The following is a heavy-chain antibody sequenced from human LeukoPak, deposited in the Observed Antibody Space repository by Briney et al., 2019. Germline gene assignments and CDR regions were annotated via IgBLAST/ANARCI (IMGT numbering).Heavy chain of an antibody. CDR3: ARGGSSWYDYYYYYYMDV. Sequence: GGSLRLSCAASGFTFSSYGMHWVRQAPGKELEWVSSISSSSSYIYYADSVKGRFTISRDNAKNSLYLQMNSLRAEDTAVYYCARGGSSWYDYYYYYYMDVWGKGTTVTVSS. CDR1: GFTFSSYG. V-gene: IGHV3-21*01. D-gene: IGHD6-13*01. CDR2: ISSSSSYI. J-gene: IGHJ6*03.